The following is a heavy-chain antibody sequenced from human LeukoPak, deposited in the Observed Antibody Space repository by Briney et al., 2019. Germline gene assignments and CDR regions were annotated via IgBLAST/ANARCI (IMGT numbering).Heavy chain of an antibody. CDR2: INPNSGGT. V-gene: IGHV1-2*02. CDR1: GYTFTGYY. J-gene: IGHJ4*02. CDR3: ARDFAMYSSSWYGY. D-gene: IGHD6-13*01. Sequence: ASVKVSCKASGYTFTGYYMHWVRQAPGQGLEWMGWINPNSGGTNYAQKFQGRVTMTRDTSISTAYMELSRLRSDDTAVYYCARDFAMYSSSWYGYWGQGTLVTVSS.